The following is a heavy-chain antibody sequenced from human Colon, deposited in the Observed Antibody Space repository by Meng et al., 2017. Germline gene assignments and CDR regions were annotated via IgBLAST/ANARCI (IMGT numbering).Heavy chain of an antibody. CDR1: SGTISSSNW. J-gene: IGHJ4*02. D-gene: IGHD4-17*01. Sequence: GERQYAGPELAVTPGHLSLPSVVSSGTISSSNWWSWVRQTPGKGLEWIGEICHSGNTNYNPSLKSRVTISVDKSKNQFSLKLSSVTAADTAVYYCARVRIYGLSDYWGQGTLVTVSS. CDR2: ICHSGNT. V-gene: IGHV4-4*03. CDR3: ARVRIYGLSDY.